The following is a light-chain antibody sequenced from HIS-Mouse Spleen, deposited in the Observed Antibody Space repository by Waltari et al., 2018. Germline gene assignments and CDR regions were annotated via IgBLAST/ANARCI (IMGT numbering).Light chain of an antibody. CDR3: CSYAGSYTGV. V-gene: IGLV2-11*01. J-gene: IGLJ1*01. Sequence: QSALTQPRSVSGSPGQSVTISCTGTRSDVGGCNYVSWYQQHPGKAPKLMIYDVSKRPSGVPDRFSGSKSGNTASLTISGLQAEDEADYYCCSYAGSYTGVFGTGTKVTVL. CDR1: RSDVGGCNY. CDR2: DVS.